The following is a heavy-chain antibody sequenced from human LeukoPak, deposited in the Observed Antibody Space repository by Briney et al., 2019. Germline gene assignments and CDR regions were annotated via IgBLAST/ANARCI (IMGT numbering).Heavy chain of an antibody. CDR1: GYTFTSYD. J-gene: IGHJ4*02. CDR2: MNPNSGNT. Sequence: ASVKVSCKASGYTFTSYDINWVRQATGQGLEWMGWMNPNSGNTGYAQKFQGRVTMTRNTSISTAYMELSSLRSEDTAVYYCARDWGGQLPTCLDYWGQGTLVTVSS. V-gene: IGHV1-8*01. D-gene: IGHD2-2*01. CDR3: ARDWGGQLPTCLDY.